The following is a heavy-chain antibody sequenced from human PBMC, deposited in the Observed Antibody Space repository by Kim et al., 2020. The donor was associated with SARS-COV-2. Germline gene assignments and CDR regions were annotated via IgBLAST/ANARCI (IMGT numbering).Heavy chain of an antibody. CDR2: IYYSGST. Sequence: SQTLSLTCTVSGGSISSYYWSWIRQPPGKGLEWIGYIYYSGSTNYNPSLKSRVTISVDTSKNQFSLKLSSVTAADTAVYYCARLGYYDILTGPSGDAFDI. CDR3: ARLGYYDILTGPSGDAFDI. V-gene: IGHV4-59*08. CDR1: GGSISSYY. D-gene: IGHD3-9*01. J-gene: IGHJ3*02.